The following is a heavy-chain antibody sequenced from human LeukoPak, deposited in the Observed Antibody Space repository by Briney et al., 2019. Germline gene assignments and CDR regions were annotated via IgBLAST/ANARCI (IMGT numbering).Heavy chain of an antibody. CDR3: ARDMVVTAIPYDAFDI. J-gene: IGHJ3*02. CDR2: ISSSSSYI. Sequence: PGGSLRLSCAASGFTFSSYSMNGLRQAPGKGLEWVSSISSSSSYIYYADSVKGRFTISRDNAKNSLYLQMNSLRAEDTAVYYCARDMVVTAIPYDAFDIWGQGTMVTVSS. V-gene: IGHV3-21*01. D-gene: IGHD2-21*02. CDR1: GFTFSSYS.